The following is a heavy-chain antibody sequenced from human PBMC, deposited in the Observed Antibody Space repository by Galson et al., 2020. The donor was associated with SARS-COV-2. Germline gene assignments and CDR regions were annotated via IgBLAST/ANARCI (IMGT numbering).Heavy chain of an antibody. V-gene: IGHV3-23*01. CDR3: AKDIGRPAARPGTYYYYGMDV. J-gene: IGHJ6*02. D-gene: IGHD6-6*01. CDR2: ISGSGGST. Sequence: GGSLRLSCAASGFTFSSYAMSWVRQTPGKGLEWVSAISGSGGSTYYADSVKGRFTISRDNSKNTLYLQMNSLRAEDTAVYYCAKDIGRPAARPGTYYYYGMDVWGQGTTVTVSS. CDR1: GFTFSSYA.